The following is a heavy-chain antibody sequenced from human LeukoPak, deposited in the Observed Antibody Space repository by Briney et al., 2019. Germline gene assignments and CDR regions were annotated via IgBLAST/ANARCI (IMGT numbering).Heavy chain of an antibody. V-gene: IGHV3-33*08. CDR1: GFTVSSYG. CDR3: ARTASRIAAAGKADYYYYGMDV. Sequence: GGSLRLSCAASGFTVSSYGMHWVRQAPGKGLEWVAVIWYDGSNKYYADSVKGRFTISRDNSKNTLYLQMNSLRAEDTAVYYCARTASRIAAAGKADYYYYGMDVWGQGTTVTVSS. J-gene: IGHJ6*02. D-gene: IGHD6-13*01. CDR2: IWYDGSNK.